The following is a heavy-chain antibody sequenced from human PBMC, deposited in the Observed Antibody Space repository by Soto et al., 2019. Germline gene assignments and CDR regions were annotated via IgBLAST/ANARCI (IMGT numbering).Heavy chain of an antibody. CDR2: INAGNGNT. Sequence: GASVKVSCKASGYTFTSYAMHWVRQAPGQRLEWMGWINAGNGNTKYSQKFQGRVTITRDTSASTAYMELSSLRSEDTAVYYCARYSSDFWSATGAFDIWGQGTMVTVSS. V-gene: IGHV1-3*01. CDR3: ARYSSDFWSATGAFDI. D-gene: IGHD3-3*01. CDR1: GYTFTSYA. J-gene: IGHJ3*02.